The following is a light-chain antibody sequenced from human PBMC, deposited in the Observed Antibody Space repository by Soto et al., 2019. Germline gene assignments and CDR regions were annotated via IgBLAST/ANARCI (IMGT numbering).Light chain of an antibody. V-gene: IGKV3D-20*02. CDR3: QQRSNWPLT. CDR2: DAS. Sequence: EIVLTQSAGTLSLSPWERATLSCRASQSVSSNYLAWYQQKPGQAPRLRIYDASNRATGIPARFSGSGSGTAFTLTISSLEPEDLAVYYCQQRSNWPLTFGGGTKVDIK. J-gene: IGKJ4*01. CDR1: QSVSSNY.